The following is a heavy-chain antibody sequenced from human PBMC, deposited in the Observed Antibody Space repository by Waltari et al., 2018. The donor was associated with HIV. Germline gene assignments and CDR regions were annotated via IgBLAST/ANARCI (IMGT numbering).Heavy chain of an antibody. CDR2: IWSDGYNK. CDR3: VKERGPFNGFDI. Sequence: QVYLMESGGGVVQPGGSLNLSWAASGFTFSSYGMHWVRQAPGKGLEWVAVIWSDGYNKFYADSVRGRFTFSRDNSKYTLSLQMNSLRAEDTALYYCVKERGPFNGFDIWGQGTMVTVSS. V-gene: IGHV3-33*06. D-gene: IGHD3-16*01. J-gene: IGHJ3*02. CDR1: GFTFSSYG.